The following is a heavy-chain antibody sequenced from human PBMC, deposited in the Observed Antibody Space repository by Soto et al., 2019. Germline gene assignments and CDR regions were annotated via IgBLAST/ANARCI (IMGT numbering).Heavy chain of an antibody. CDR1: GFTVSSNY. V-gene: IGHV3-53*01. CDR3: ARDRYPFDY. D-gene: IGHD1-26*01. J-gene: IGHJ4*02. Sequence: PGESLKISCAASGFTVSSNYMSWVRQAPGKGLEWVSVIYSGGSTYYADSVKGRFTISRDNSKNTLYLQMNSLRAEDTAVYYCARDRYPFDYWGQGTLVTVSS. CDR2: IYSGGST.